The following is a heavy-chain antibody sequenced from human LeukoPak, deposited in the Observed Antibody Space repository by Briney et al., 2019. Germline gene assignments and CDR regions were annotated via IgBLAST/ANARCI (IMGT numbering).Heavy chain of an antibody. J-gene: IGHJ6*02. Sequence: GESLKISCKGSGYIFTSYWIGWVRQMPGKGLEWMGIIYPGDSDTRYSPSFQGQVTISADKSISTAYLQWSSLKASDTAMYYCARQENYYYFYYGMDVRGQGTTVTVSS. V-gene: IGHV5-51*01. CDR2: IYPGDSDT. CDR1: GYIFTSYW. CDR3: ARQENYYYFYYGMDV.